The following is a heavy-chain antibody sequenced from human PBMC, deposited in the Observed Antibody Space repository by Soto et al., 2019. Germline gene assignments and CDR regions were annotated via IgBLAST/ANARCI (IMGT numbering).Heavy chain of an antibody. CDR3: TRVDYYDSSGPFDY. CDR1: GFTFGDYA. D-gene: IGHD3-22*01. Sequence: GGSLRLSCTASGFTFGDYAMSWFRQAPGKGLEWVGFIRSKAYGGTTEYAASVKGRFTISRDDSKSIAYPQMNSLKTEDTAVYYCTRVDYYDSSGPFDYWGQGTLVTVS. J-gene: IGHJ4*02. CDR2: IRSKAYGGTT. V-gene: IGHV3-49*03.